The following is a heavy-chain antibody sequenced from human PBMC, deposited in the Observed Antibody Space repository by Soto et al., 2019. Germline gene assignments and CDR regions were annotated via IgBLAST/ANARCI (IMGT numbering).Heavy chain of an antibody. CDR3: ATALWQRYCNCGSCYHYYFDY. CDR2: FDPEDGET. V-gene: IGHV1-24*01. J-gene: IGHJ4*02. D-gene: IGHD2-15*01. Sequence: GASVKVSCKVSGYTLTELSMHWVRQAPGKGLEWMGGFDPEDGETIYAQKFQGRVTMTEDTSTDTAYMELSSLRSEDTAVYYCATALWQRYCNCGSCYHYYFDYWGQGTLVTVSS. CDR1: GYTLTELS.